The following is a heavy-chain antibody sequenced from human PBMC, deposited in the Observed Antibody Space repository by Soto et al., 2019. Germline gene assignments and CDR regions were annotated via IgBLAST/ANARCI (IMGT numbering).Heavy chain of an antibody. D-gene: IGHD2-21*01. CDR2: MNPNTGNI. J-gene: IGHJ5*02. CDR3: VRRVASGHRSWFDP. CDR1: EDTFTHYD. Sequence: QVELVQSGAEVKKPGASVKVSCQASEDTFTHYDINWVRQATGQGLEWMGWMNPNTGNIDYAHKFQGRVTMTRDTSTRPVYMELSSLRSDDTAVYYCVRRVASGHRSWFDPWGHGTLVTVSS. V-gene: IGHV1-8*01.